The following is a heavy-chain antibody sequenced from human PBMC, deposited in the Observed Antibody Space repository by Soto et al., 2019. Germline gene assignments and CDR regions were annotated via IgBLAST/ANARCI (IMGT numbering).Heavy chain of an antibody. D-gene: IGHD2-8*01. J-gene: IGHJ6*03. CDR1: GFTFSTYA. Sequence: PGGSLRLSCAASGFTFSTYAMSWVRQAPGKGQEWVSTITTSGGNTYYADSVQGRFTISRDNSKNTLYLQMNSLRAEDTALYYCAGRYCTNGVCYTNYYYYIDVWGKGTTVTVSS. CDR2: ITTSGGNT. V-gene: IGHV3-23*01. CDR3: AGRYCTNGVCYTNYYYYIDV.